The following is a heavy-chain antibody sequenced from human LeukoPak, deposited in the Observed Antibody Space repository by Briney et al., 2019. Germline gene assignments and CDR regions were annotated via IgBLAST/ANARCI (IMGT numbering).Heavy chain of an antibody. CDR1: GFTFSSYE. CDR3: ARDPKMLQQLARLTIEYFQH. Sequence: GGSLRLSCAASGFTFSSYEMNWVRQAPGKGLEWVSYISSSGSTIYYADSVKGRFTISRDNAKNSLYLQMNSLRAEDTAVYYCARDPKMLQQLARLTIEYFQHWGQGTLVTVSS. J-gene: IGHJ1*01. CDR2: ISSSGSTI. V-gene: IGHV3-48*03. D-gene: IGHD6-13*01.